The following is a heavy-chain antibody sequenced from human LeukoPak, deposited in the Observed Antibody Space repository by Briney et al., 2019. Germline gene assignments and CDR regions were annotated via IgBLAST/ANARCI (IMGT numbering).Heavy chain of an antibody. CDR3: AKDIDYYDSSGFDY. CDR2: IKQDGSEK. CDR1: GFTFSSYW. J-gene: IGHJ4*02. Sequence: GGSLRLSCAASGFTFSSYWMNWVRQAPGKGLEWVANIKQDGSEKYYVDSVKGRFTISRDNAKNTLYLQMNSLRAEDTAVYYCAKDIDYYDSSGFDYWGQGTLVTVSS. V-gene: IGHV3-7*03. D-gene: IGHD3-22*01.